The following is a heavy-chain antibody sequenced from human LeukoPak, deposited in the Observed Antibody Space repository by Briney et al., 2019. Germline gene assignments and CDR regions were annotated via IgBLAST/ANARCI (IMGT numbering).Heavy chain of an antibody. CDR3: AKAVGGISWSFDY. CDR1: GFTFSTYA. Sequence: GRSLRLSCEASGFTFSTYAMHWVRQAPGKGLEWVALISHDGSDKNYADSVKGRFTISRDNSNSTLYLQMDSLRGDDAAVYYCAKAVGGISWSFDYWGQGTLVTVSS. J-gene: IGHJ4*02. V-gene: IGHV3-30*18. CDR2: ISHDGSDK. D-gene: IGHD6-13*01.